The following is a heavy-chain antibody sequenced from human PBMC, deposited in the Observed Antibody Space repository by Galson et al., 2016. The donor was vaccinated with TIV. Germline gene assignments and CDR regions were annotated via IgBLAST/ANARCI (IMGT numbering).Heavy chain of an antibody. D-gene: IGHD6-19*01. Sequence: QSGAEVKKPGASVKVSCKASGYIFTNYGFTWVRQAPGQGLEWMGWISACNGETDYAQRVQDRVAMTIDTSASTAYMELRSLRSDDTAVYFCARARATLTFILVAGYYYGLDIWGQGTTVTVSS. CDR2: ISACNGET. CDR3: ARARATLTFILVAGYYYGLDI. J-gene: IGHJ6*02. CDR1: GYIFTNYG. V-gene: IGHV1-18*04.